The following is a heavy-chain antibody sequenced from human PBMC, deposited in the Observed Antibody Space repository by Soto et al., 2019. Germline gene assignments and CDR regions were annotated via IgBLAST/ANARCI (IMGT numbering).Heavy chain of an antibody. V-gene: IGHV5-51*01. D-gene: IGHD2-2*01. Sequence: GESLKISCKGSGYSFTSYWSCWVRQMPWKGLEGMGIIYPGDSDTRYSPSFQGQVTISADKSISTAYLQWSSLKASDTAMYYCARPRSAIGQLPKRYYYYGMDVWGQGTTVTVSS. CDR1: GYSFTSYW. CDR3: ARPRSAIGQLPKRYYYYGMDV. CDR2: IYPGDSDT. J-gene: IGHJ6*02.